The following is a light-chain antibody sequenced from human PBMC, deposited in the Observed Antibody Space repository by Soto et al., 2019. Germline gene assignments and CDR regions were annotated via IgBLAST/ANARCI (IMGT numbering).Light chain of an antibody. J-gene: IGKJ4*01. CDR3: QQYNNGPPLT. V-gene: IGKV3-15*01. CDR1: QSVSSN. Sequence: EIMMTQSPATLSVSPGERATLSCRASQSVSSNLAWYQQKPGQAPRLLIHSASTRATGIPPRFSGSGSGTEFTLTISSLQSEDFALYYCQQYNNGPPLTFGGGTKVEIK. CDR2: SAS.